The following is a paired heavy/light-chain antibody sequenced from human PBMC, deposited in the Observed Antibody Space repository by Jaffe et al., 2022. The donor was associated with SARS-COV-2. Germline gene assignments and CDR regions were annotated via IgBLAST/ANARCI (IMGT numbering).Light chain of an antibody. CDR3: QQSYSTLM. V-gene: IGKV1-39*01. J-gene: IGKJ1*01. CDR2: AAS. Sequence: DIQMTQSPSSLSASVGDRVTITCRASQSISSYLNWYQQKPGKAPKLLIYAASSLQSGVPSRFSGSGSGTDFTLTISSLQPEDFATYYCQQSYSTLMFGQGTKVEIK. CDR1: QSISSY.
Heavy chain of an antibody. CDR2: IKSKTDGGTT. CDR3: TTVSAYYGDHLGAYYFDY. V-gene: IGHV3-15*01. J-gene: IGHJ4*02. CDR1: GFTFSNAW. D-gene: IGHD4-17*01. Sequence: EVQLVESGGGLVKPGGSLRLSCAASGFTFSNAWMSWVRQAPGKGLEWVGRIKSKTDGGTTDYAAPVKGRFTISRDDSKNTLYLQMNSLKTEDTAVYYCTTVSAYYGDHLGAYYFDYWGQGTLVTVSS.